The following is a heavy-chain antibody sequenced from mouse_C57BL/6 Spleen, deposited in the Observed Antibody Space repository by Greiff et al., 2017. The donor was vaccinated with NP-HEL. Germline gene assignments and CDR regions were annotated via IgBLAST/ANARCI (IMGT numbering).Heavy chain of an antibody. D-gene: IGHD2-3*01. V-gene: IGHV1-18*01. CDR1: GYTFTDYN. CDR2: INPNNGGT. Sequence: EVQLQESGPELVKPGASVKIPCKASGYTFTDYNMDWVKQSHGKSLEWIGDINPNNGGTIYNQKFKGKATLTVDKSSSTAYMELRSLTSEDTAVYYCARSGGGDGYYVTWFAYWGQGTLVTVSA. CDR3: ARSGGGDGYYVTWFAY. J-gene: IGHJ3*01.